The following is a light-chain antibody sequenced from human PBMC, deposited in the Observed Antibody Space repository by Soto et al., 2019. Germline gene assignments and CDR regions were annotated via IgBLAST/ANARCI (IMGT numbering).Light chain of an antibody. J-gene: IGLJ3*02. V-gene: IGLV2-11*01. Sequence: QSALTQPRSVSGSLGQSVTISCTGTSSDVGAYDFVSWYQQNPGKAPRLIIFDVIKRPSGVPDRFSGSKSGNTASLTISGLQSGDEADYHCSSYAGSHTYAVFXGGTKVTVL. CDR2: DVI. CDR3: SSYAGSHTYAV. CDR1: SSDVGAYDF.